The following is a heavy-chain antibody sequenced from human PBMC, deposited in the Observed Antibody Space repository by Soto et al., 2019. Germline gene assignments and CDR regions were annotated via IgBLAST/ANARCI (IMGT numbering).Heavy chain of an antibody. CDR1: GGSISSGEYS. CDR3: ARGGVDYYDSSGYYFSPYYFDY. CDR2: IYHSGST. Sequence: LSETLSLTCTVSGGSISSGEYSWSWIRQPPGKGLEWIGYIYHSGSTYYNPSLKSRVTISVDRSKNQFSLKLSSVTAADTAVYYCARGGVDYYDSSGYYFSPYYFDYWGQGTLVTVSS. D-gene: IGHD3-22*01. V-gene: IGHV4-30-2*01. J-gene: IGHJ4*02.